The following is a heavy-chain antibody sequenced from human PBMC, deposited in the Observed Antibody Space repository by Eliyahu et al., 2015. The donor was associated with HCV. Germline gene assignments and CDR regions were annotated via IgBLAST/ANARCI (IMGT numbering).Heavy chain of an antibody. Sequence: CAASGFNFNVYSMNWVRQAPGKGLXWVAYMTSDSRTIYYADSVKGRFTISRDNGRASVYLQMISLTVDDTATYYCARSVDGAFDVWGLGTMVTISS. J-gene: IGHJ3*01. CDR2: MTSDSRTI. V-gene: IGHV3-48*01. CDR1: GFNFNVYS. D-gene: IGHD2-15*01. CDR3: ARSVDGAFDV.